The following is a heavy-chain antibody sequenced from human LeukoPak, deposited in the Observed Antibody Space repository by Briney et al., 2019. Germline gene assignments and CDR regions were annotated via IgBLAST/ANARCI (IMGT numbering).Heavy chain of an antibody. V-gene: IGHV1-24*01. J-gene: IGHJ4*02. D-gene: IGHD1-26*01. Sequence: ASVKVSCKVSGYTLTELSMHLVRQAPGKGLEWMGGFDPEDGETIYAQKSQGRVTMTEDTSTDTAYMELSSLRSEDTAVYYCATGPVGATLYPVDYWGQGTLVTVSS. CDR3: ATGPVGATLYPVDY. CDR2: FDPEDGET. CDR1: GYTLTELS.